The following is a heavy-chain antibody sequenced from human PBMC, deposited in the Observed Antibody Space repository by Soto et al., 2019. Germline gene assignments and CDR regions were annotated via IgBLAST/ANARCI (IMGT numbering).Heavy chain of an antibody. V-gene: IGHV4-39*01. D-gene: IGHD6-13*01. CDR1: GGSISSSSYY. J-gene: IGHJ6*03. CDR3: ARHRYSSSWGYYYYYMDV. Sequence: PSETPSLTCTVSGGSISSSSYYWGWIRQPPGRGLEWIGSIYYSGSTYYNPSLKSRVTISVDTSKNQFSLKLSSVTAADTAVYYCARHRYSSSWGYYYYYMDVWGKGTTVTVSS. CDR2: IYYSGST.